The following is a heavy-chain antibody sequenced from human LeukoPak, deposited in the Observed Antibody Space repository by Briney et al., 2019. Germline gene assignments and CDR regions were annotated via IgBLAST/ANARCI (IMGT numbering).Heavy chain of an antibody. D-gene: IGHD6-25*01. V-gene: IGHV3-33*01. J-gene: IGHJ5*02. Sequence: GGSLRLSCAASGFTFSTYAMHWVRQAPGKGLEWVAVIWHDGSEKHYEDSVKGRFTISRDNSKNTLDLQMNSLRAEDTALYYCARGWAAARNPNWFDPWGQGTLVTVSS. CDR1: GFTFSTYA. CDR3: ARGWAAARNPNWFDP. CDR2: IWHDGSEK.